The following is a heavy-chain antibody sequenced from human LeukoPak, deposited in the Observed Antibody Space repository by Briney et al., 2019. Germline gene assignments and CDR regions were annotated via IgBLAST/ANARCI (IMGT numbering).Heavy chain of an antibody. D-gene: IGHD4-11*01. CDR3: ARDYNY. J-gene: IGHJ4*02. V-gene: IGHV4-34*01. CDR1: GGSFSGYY. Sequence: PSETLSLTCAVYGGSFSGYYWSWIRQPPGKGLEWIGQINHSGSTNYNPSLKSRVTISVDTSKNQFSLKLSSVTAADTAVYYCARDYNYWGQGTLVTVSS. CDR2: INHSGST.